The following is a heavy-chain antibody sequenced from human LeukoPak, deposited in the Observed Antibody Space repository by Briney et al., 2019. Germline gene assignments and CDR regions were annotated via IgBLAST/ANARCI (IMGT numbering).Heavy chain of an antibody. CDR3: TTDHFN. J-gene: IGHJ4*02. CDR2: IKSKARGGTT. Sequence: GGSLRLSCAASGFTFTDAWMGWARPAPGRGLEWVGRIKSKARGGTTDYAAPVKGRFTIARDDSKDTVDLQMNSLKTEDTAVYYCTTDHFNWGRGTLVTVSS. V-gene: IGHV3-15*01. CDR1: GFTFTDAW.